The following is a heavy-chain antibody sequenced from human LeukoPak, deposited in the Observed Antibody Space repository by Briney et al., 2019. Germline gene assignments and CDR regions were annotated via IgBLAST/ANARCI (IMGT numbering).Heavy chain of an antibody. CDR1: GSSFTNYW. CDR2: IYPGDSDT. D-gene: IGHD5-12*01. V-gene: IGHV5-51*01. CDR3: ARRDSGFEFFDY. Sequence: GESLQISCQGSGSSFTNYWIGWVRQLPGKGLEWMGIIYPGDSDTRYSPSCQGQVTISADKSISTAYLQWSSLKASDTAMYYCARRDSGFEFFDYWGQGTLVTVSS. J-gene: IGHJ4*02.